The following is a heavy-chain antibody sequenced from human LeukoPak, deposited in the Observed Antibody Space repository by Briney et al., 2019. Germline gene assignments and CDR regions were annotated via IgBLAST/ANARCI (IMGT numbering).Heavy chain of an antibody. CDR2: IRYDGSDK. CDR1: GFNFSNYD. V-gene: IGHV3-30*02. J-gene: IGHJ5*02. Sequence: PGGSLRLSCAASGFNFSNYDMRWVRQAPGKGLEWVAFIRYDGSDKYYADSAKGRFTISRDNSKNTLYLQMNSLRTEDTAVYYCAKGDTSWGQGTLDTVSS. CDR3: AKGDTS. D-gene: IGHD2-21*02.